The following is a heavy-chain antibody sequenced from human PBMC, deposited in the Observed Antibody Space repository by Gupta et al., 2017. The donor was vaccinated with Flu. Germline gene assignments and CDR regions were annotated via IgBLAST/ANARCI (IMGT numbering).Heavy chain of an antibody. J-gene: IGHJ6*02. CDR1: GGSFSGYY. CDR3: ARGAGRVRGVISGIYYYYYGMDV. V-gene: IGHV4-34*01. Sequence: QLQLQQWGAGLLKPSETLSLTCAVYGGSFSGYYWRWIRQSPGKGLEWIGEINHSESTNYNPSLKSRVTISVDTSKNQFSLKLSSVTAADTAVYYCARGAGRVRGVISGIYYYYYGMDVLGQGTTVTVSS. CDR2: INHSEST. D-gene: IGHD3-10*01.